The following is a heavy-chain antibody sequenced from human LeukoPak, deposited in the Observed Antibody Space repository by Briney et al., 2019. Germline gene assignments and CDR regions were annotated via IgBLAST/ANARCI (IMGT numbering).Heavy chain of an antibody. CDR3: VRDIGTSPYLHDY. D-gene: IGHD6-13*01. CDR2: ISVYNGNT. J-gene: IGHJ4*02. Sequence: ASVKVSCKASGYTFTSYGISWVRQAPGQGLEGMGWISVYNGNTNYAQKFQGRVTMTTDTSTSTAYMEVRTLRFDDTAVYYCVRDIGTSPYLHDYWGQGTLVTVSS. CDR1: GYTFTSYG. V-gene: IGHV1-18*01.